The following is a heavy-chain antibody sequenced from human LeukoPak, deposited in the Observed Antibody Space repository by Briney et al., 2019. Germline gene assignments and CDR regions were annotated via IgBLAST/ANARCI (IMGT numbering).Heavy chain of an antibody. Sequence: PGGSLRLSCAASGFTFSSYSMNWVRQAPGKGLEWVSYISSSSSTIYYADSVKGRFTISRDNAKNSPYLQMNSLRAEDTVVYYCASGIYDFWSGYYDAFDIWGQGTMVTVSS. CDR1: GFTFSSYS. J-gene: IGHJ3*02. D-gene: IGHD3-3*01. CDR3: ASGIYDFWSGYYDAFDI. V-gene: IGHV3-48*01. CDR2: ISSSSSTI.